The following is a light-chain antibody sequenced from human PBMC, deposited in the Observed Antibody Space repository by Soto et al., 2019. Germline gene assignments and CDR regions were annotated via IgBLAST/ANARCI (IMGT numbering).Light chain of an antibody. CDR3: GPWDSSLGALWV. V-gene: IGLV1-51*01. CDR1: SSNIGNNY. Sequence: QSVLTQPPSVSAAPGQKVTISCSGSSSNIGNNYVSWYRQLPGTAPKLLIYDNDKRPSGIPDRFSGSKSGTSATLGITGLQTGDEADYYCGPWDSSLGALWVFGGGTKLTVL. J-gene: IGLJ3*02. CDR2: DND.